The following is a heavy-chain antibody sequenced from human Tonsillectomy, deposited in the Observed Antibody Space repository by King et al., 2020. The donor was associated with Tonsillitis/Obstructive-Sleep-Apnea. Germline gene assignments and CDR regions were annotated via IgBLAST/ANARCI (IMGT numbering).Heavy chain of an antibody. CDR2: ISSGSSYT. J-gene: IGHJ4*02. CDR3: ARVRCSSTSCHLLVDY. Sequence: QLVQSGGGLVKPGGSLRLSCAASGFTFSDYFMTWLRQAPGKGLECVSYISSGSSYTKYAESVKGRFTISRDNAKNSRYPQLNSRRAEDTALYYCARVRCSSTSCHLLVDYWGQGTLVTVSS. CDR1: GFTFSDYF. V-gene: IGHV3-11*05. D-gene: IGHD2-2*01.